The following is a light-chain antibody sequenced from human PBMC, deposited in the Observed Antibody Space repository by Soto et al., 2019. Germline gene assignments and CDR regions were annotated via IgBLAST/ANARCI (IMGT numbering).Light chain of an antibody. J-gene: IGKJ1*01. CDR3: QQYGSSGT. V-gene: IGKV1-17*01. CDR1: QGIRKD. CDR2: AAS. Sequence: DIQMTQSPSSLSASVGDRVTITCRASQGIRKDLGWYQEKPGKAPKRLIYAASNLQSGVPSRFRGSGSGTEFTLTISRLEPEDFAVYYCQQYGSSGTFGQGTKVDIK.